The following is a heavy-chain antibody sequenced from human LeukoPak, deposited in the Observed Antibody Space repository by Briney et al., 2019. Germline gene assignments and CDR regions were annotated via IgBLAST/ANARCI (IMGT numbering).Heavy chain of an antibody. CDR1: GYTFTSYD. CDR3: ATGLRLRRPCNSSYYYYYYMDV. D-gene: IGHD2/OR15-2a*01. V-gene: IGHV1-8*01. J-gene: IGHJ6*03. CDR2: MNPNSGNT. Sequence: ASVKVSCKASGYTFTSYDINWVPQATGQGLEWMGWMNPNSGNTGYAQKFQGRVTMTRNTSISTAYMELSSLRSEDTAVYYCATGLRLRRPCNSSYYYYYYMDVWGKGTTVTVSS.